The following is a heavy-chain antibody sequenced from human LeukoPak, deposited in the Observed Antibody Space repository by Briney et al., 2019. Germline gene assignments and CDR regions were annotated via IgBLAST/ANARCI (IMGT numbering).Heavy chain of an antibody. J-gene: IGHJ5*02. CDR2: IYHSGSS. CDR1: GYSISSGYY. V-gene: IGHV4-38-2*02. D-gene: IGHD3-10*01. Sequence: SETLSLTCTVSGYSISSGYYWGWIRQPPGKGLEWIGSIYHSGSSYYNPSLKSRVTISVDTSKNQFSLKLSSVTAADTAVYYCARDLRGLLLWFGDGGFDPWGRGTLVTVSS. CDR3: ARDLRGLLLWFGDGGFDP.